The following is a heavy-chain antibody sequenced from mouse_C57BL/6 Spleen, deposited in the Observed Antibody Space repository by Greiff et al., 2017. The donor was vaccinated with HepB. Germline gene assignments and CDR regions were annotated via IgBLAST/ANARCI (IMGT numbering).Heavy chain of an antibody. V-gene: IGHV5-17*01. Sequence: DVMLVESGGGLVKPGGSLKLSCAASGFTFSDYGMHWVRQAPEKGLEWVAYISSGSSTIYYADTVKGRFTISRDNAKNTLFLQMTRLRSEDTAMYYCARDYDGFDYWGQGTTLTVSS. J-gene: IGHJ2*01. CDR1: GFTFSDYG. CDR3: ARDYDGFDY. CDR2: ISSGSSTI. D-gene: IGHD2-4*01.